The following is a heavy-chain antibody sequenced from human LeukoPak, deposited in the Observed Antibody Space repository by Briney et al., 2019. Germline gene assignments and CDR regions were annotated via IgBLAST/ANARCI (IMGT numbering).Heavy chain of an antibody. J-gene: IGHJ4*02. CDR2: IKEDGTEK. CDR1: GFTFSNYC. Sequence: GGSLRLSCAASGFTFSNYCMNWVRQAPGKGLEWVAKIKEDGTEKHYVDSVKGRFSMSRDNAKKLLYLQMDRLSAEDTAVYYCARDRQYCSGGACYTVLDYWGQGTLVTVSS. V-gene: IGHV3-7*01. CDR3: ARDRQYCSGGACYTVLDY. D-gene: IGHD2-15*01.